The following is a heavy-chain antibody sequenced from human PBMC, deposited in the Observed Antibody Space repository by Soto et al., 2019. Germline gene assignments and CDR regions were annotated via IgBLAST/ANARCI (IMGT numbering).Heavy chain of an antibody. CDR3: AKDTRYADYVRWFDS. CDR2: ITSSGGRT. V-gene: IGHV3-23*01. J-gene: IGHJ5*01. CDR1: GFTFSSYA. D-gene: IGHD4-17*01. Sequence: GGSLRLSCTASGFTFSSYAMTWVRQAPGRGLEGVSGITSSGGRTYYADSVKGRFTISRDNSKSTLYLQMNSLRAEDTAVYYCAKDTRYADYVRWFDSWGQGTLGTVSS.